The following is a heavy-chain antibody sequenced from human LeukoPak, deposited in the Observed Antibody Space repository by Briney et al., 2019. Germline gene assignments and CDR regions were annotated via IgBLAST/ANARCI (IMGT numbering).Heavy chain of an antibody. Sequence: PGGSLRLSCAASGFTFSSYWMSWVRQAPGKGLEWVANIKQDGSEKYYVDSVKGRFTISRDNSKNTLYLQMNSLRAEDTAVYYCAKDLEGTIPAGDFDYWGQGTLVTVSS. D-gene: IGHD1-1*01. CDR1: GFTFSSYW. CDR2: IKQDGSEK. CDR3: AKDLEGTIPAGDFDY. J-gene: IGHJ4*02. V-gene: IGHV3-7*01.